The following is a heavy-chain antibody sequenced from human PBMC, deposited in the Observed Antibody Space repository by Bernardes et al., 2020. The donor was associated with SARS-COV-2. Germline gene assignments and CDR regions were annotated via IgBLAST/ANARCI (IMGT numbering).Heavy chain of an antibody. CDR3: ARGITYGYDY. V-gene: IGHV1-2*02. CDR1: GYTFTYYH. D-gene: IGHD4-17*01. Sequence: ASVKVSCKASGYTFTYYHIHWLRLAPGQGLEWMGRINPTTGDTNFAQKFQGRVTMARDTYINTAYMDLSRLISDDTAVYYCARGITYGYDYWGQGTRVTVSS. CDR2: INPTTGDT. J-gene: IGHJ4*02.